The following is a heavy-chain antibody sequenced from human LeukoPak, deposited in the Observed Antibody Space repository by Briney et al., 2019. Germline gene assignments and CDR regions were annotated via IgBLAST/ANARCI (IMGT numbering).Heavy chain of an antibody. Sequence: ASVKVSCKASGYTFTGYYMHWVRQAPGQGLEWMGWINPNSGGTNYAQKFQGRVTMTRDTSISTAYMELSRLRSDDTAVYYCARESAQAAMVFGYWGQGTLVTVS. CDR2: INPNSGGT. J-gene: IGHJ4*02. D-gene: IGHD5-18*01. V-gene: IGHV1-2*02. CDR1: GYTFTGYY. CDR3: ARESAQAAMVFGY.